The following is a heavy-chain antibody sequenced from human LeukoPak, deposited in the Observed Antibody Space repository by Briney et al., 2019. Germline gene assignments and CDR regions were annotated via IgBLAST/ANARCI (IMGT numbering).Heavy chain of an antibody. Sequence: ASVKVSCKASGYTFTGYYMHWVRQAPGQGLECLGGINTNTGNPTYAQGFTGRFVFSFDTSVNTAYLQITSLNIEDTAIYYCARSRRVVVPSTLNSADDYYYYMDVWGKGTTVTVSS. V-gene: IGHV7-4-1*02. CDR3: ARSRRVVVPSTLNSADDYYYYMDV. J-gene: IGHJ6*03. CDR2: INTNTGNP. D-gene: IGHD2-15*01. CDR1: GYTFTGYY.